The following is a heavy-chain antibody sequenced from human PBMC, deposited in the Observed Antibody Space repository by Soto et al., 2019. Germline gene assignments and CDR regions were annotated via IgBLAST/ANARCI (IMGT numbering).Heavy chain of an antibody. V-gene: IGHV4-4*02. J-gene: IGHJ5*02. CDR1: GGSLSSTHW. CDR3: ARTYGNSHTNWFDH. CDR2: IYHSGST. D-gene: IGHD4-17*01. Sequence: PSDTLSLTCAVSGGSLSSTHWWSWVRQPPGKGLEWIGEIYHSGSTNYNPSFKSRVTISVDKSKNQFSLNLSSVTAADTAVYYCARTYGNSHTNWFDHWGQGSLVTVS.